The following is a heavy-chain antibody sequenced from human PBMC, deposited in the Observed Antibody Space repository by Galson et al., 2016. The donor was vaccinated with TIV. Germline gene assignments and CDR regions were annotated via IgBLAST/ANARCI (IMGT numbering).Heavy chain of an antibody. CDR1: GYRFTSYW. J-gene: IGHJ3*02. Sequence: QSGAEVKKPGESLKISCKASGYRFTSYWIAWVRQVPGKGLEWVGVVNPGGSIIRYSLPFQGQVTISSDKSINTAYLQWISLKASDTATYYCARQYDFGDYRGDACDIWGQGTMVIVSS. CDR3: ARQYDFGDYRGDACDI. V-gene: IGHV5-51*03. CDR2: VNPGGSII. D-gene: IGHD4-17*01.